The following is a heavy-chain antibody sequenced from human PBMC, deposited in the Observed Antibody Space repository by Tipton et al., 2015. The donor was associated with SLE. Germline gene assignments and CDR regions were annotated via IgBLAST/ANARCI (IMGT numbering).Heavy chain of an antibody. CDR1: GGSISSYY. V-gene: IGHV4-59*01. D-gene: IGHD6-13*01. CDR3: ARGRGIAAGVYFQH. J-gene: IGHJ1*01. CDR2: IYYSGST. Sequence: LSCTVSGGSISSYYWNWIRQPPGKGLEWIGYIYYSGSTNYNPSLKSRVTISLDTSKNQFSLKLSSVTAADTAVYYCARGRGIAAGVYFQHWGQGTLVTVSS.